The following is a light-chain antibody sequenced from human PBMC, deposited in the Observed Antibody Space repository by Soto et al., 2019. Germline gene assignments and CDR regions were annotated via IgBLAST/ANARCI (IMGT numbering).Light chain of an antibody. Sequence: QSALTQPASVSGSPGQSITISCTGTSSDVGGFNSVSWYQLRPGTAPKLILYDVVDRPSGVSYRFSGSKSGNTASLTISGLEPADEADYFCSSYTSTMTNVFGSGTKVTVL. CDR1: SSDVGGFNS. CDR3: SSYTSTMTNV. V-gene: IGLV2-14*03. J-gene: IGLJ1*01. CDR2: DVV.